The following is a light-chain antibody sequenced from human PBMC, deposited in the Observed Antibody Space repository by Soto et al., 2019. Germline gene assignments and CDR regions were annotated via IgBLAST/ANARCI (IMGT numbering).Light chain of an antibody. V-gene: IGKV3-20*01. J-gene: IGKJ1*01. CDR2: GAS. Sequence: EIVLTQSPGTLSLSPGERATLSCRASESVDSNYLAWYQQKSGQAPMLLISGASSRATGIPDRFSGSGSGTDFTLTISRLEPEDFAVYYCQQYAYSPGTFGQGTKVEIK. CDR1: ESVDSNY. CDR3: QQYAYSPGT.